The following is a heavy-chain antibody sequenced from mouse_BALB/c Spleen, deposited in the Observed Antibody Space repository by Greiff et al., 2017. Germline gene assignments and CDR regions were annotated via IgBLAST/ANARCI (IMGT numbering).Heavy chain of an antibody. CDR2: IYPGDGDT. D-gene: IGHD2-4*01. V-gene: IGHV1-87*01. J-gene: IGHJ3*01. Sequence: QVQLQQSGAELARPGASVKLSCKASGYTFTSYWMQWVKQRPGQGLEWIGAIYPGDGDTRYTQKFKGKATLTADKSSSTAYMQLSSLASEDSAVYYCARDDYDLPDWGEGTLVTVSA. CDR3: ARDDYDLPD. CDR1: GYTFTSYW.